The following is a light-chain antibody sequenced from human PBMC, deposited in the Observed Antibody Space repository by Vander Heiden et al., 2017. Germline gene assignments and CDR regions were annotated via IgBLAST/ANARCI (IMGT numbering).Light chain of an antibody. J-gene: IGLJ2*01. Sequence: QSVLTHPPSVSGAPGQRVTISSTGSSSNIGAGYDVHGYQQLPGTAPKLLLYGNSNRPPGVPDRFSGSNSGTAASLAITGLQAEDEADDYCQSYDSSRSGSGVFGGGTKLTVL. V-gene: IGLV1-40*01. CDR3: QSYDSSRSGSGV. CDR1: SSNIGAGYD. CDR2: GNS.